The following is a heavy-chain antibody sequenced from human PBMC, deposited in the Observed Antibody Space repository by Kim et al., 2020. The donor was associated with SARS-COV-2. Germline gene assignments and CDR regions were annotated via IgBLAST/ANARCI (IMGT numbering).Heavy chain of an antibody. CDR3: TTNLPWNYGAKRRAFDP. J-gene: IGHJ5*02. CDR1: GFTFSNAW. CDR2: IKSKTDGGTT. Sequence: GGSLRLSCAASGFTFSNAWMSWVRQAPGKGLEWVGRIKSKTDGGTTDYAAPVKGRFTISRDDSKNTLYLQMNSLKTEDTAVYYCTTNLPWNYGAKRRAFDPWGQGTLVTVSS. V-gene: IGHV3-15*01. D-gene: IGHD1-7*01.